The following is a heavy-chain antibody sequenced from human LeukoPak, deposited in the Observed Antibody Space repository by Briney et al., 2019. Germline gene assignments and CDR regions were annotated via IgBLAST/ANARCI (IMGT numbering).Heavy chain of an antibody. D-gene: IGHD1-14*01. CDR1: GYTFTDCC. J-gene: IGHJ4*02. CDR3: ARGYRFGRNPDC. V-gene: IGHV1-2*02. CDR2: INPNSGYT. Sequence: ASVKVSCKASGYTFTDCCVHWVRQAPGQGLEWMGWINPNSGYTNYAQKFQGRVTMTRDTSISTAYVDLSTLRSDDTAVYYCARGYRFGRNPDCWGQGTLVTVSS.